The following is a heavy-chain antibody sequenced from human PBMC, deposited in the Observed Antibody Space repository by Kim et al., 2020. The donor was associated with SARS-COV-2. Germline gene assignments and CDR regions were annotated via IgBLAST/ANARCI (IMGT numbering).Heavy chain of an antibody. CDR2: INHSGST. J-gene: IGHJ4*02. D-gene: IGHD2-2*01. V-gene: IGHV4-34*01. CDR3: ARGQYQRGYCSSTSCRTRGYYFDY. CDR1: GGSFSGYY. Sequence: SETLSLTCAVYGGSFSGYYWSWIRQPPGKGLEWIGEINHSGSTNYNPSLKSRVTISVDTSKNQFSLKLSSVTAADTAVYYCARGQYQRGYCSSTSCRTRGYYFDYWGQGTLVTVSS.